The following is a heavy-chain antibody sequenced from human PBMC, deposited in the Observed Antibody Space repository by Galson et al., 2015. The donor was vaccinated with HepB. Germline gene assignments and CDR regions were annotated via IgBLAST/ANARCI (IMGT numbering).Heavy chain of an antibody. V-gene: IGHV3-33*01. D-gene: IGHD3-16*02. J-gene: IGHJ6*02. CDR3: ARDQRESTFGGIVVRYVMDV. CDR1: RFTYRNYD. CDR2: VWHDGSDE. Sequence: SLRLSCAASRFTYRNYDMHWVRQAPGKGLEWVAFVWHDGSDEYYAESVKGRFSVSRDNFKNTLSLQMHSLRAEDTAVYYCARDQRESTFGGIVVRYVMDVWGQGTTVTVSS.